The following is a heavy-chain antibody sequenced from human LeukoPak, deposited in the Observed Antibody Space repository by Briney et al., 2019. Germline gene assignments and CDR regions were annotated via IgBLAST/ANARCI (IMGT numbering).Heavy chain of an antibody. J-gene: IGHJ6*02. CDR3: ATAGIVGATYYGVDV. CDR1: GYTLTELS. CDR2: FDPEDGET. Sequence: ASVKVSCKVSGYTLTELSKHWVRQAPGKGLEWMGGFDPEDGETMYAQKFQGRVTMTEDTSTDTVYMALNSLRSDDTAVYYCATAGIVGATYYGVDVWGQGTTVTVSS. D-gene: IGHD1-26*01. V-gene: IGHV1-24*01.